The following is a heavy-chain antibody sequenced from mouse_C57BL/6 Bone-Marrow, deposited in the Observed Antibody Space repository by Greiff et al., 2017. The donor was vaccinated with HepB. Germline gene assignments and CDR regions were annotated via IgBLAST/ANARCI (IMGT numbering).Heavy chain of an antibody. D-gene: IGHD1-1*01. CDR3: ARMVFITTVVDLYFDV. V-gene: IGHV1-72*01. J-gene: IGHJ1*03. CDR1: GYTFTSYW. Sequence: QVQLQQPGAELVKPGASVKLSCKASGYTFTSYWMHWVKQRPGRGLEWIGRIDPNSGGNKYNEKFKSKATLTVDKPSSTAYRQLSSLSSEDSAVYYCARMVFITTVVDLYFDVWGTGTTVTVSS. CDR2: IDPNSGGN.